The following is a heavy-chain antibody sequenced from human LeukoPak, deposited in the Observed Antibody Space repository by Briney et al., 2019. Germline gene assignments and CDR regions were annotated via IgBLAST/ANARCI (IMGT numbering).Heavy chain of an antibody. V-gene: IGHV4-39*01. D-gene: IGHD6-19*01. CDR2: ISYGGST. CDR1: GDSISSRRYY. J-gene: IGHJ4*02. CDR3: ARSSPGGSSGWYVY. Sequence: PSETLSLTCTVSGDSISSRRYYWGWIRQPPGKGLEWIGSISYGGSTYYNPSLQSRVTISVDTSKNQFSLKMTSVTGADTAVYYCARSSPGGSSGWYVYWGQGTLVTVSS.